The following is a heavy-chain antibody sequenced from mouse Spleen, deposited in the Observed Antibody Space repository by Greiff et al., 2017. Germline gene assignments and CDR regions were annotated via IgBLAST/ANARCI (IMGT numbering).Heavy chain of an antibody. J-gene: IGHJ2*01. V-gene: IGHV1-81*01. CDR2: IYPRSGNT. Sequence: QVQLKQSGAELARPGASVKLSCKASGYTFTSYGISWVKQRTGQGLEWIGEIYPRSGNTYYNEKFKGKATLTADKSSSTAYMELRSLTSEDSAVYFCAREGGLLRLPGRTSFDYWGQGTTLTVSS. D-gene: IGHD1-2*01. CDR3: AREGGLLRLPGRTSFDY. CDR1: GYTFTSYG.